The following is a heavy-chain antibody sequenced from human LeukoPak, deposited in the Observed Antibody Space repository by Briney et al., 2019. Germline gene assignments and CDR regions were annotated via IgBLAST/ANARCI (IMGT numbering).Heavy chain of an antibody. Sequence: SETLSLTCTVSGGSISSYYWSWIRQPPGKGLELIGYIYYSGSTNYNPSLKSRVTISVDTSKNQFSLKLSSVTAADTAVYYCARRAYYYDSSGYYYFDYWGQGTLVTVSS. J-gene: IGHJ4*02. CDR3: ARRAYYYDSSGYYYFDY. V-gene: IGHV4-59*08. D-gene: IGHD3-22*01. CDR2: IYYSGST. CDR1: GGSISSYY.